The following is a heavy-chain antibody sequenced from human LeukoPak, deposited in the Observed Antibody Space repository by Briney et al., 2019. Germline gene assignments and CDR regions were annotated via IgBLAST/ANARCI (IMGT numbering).Heavy chain of an antibody. D-gene: IGHD2-2*01. J-gene: IGHJ4*02. CDR3: AKDLRIGYCSSTSCF. CDR1: GFTFSSYA. V-gene: IGHV3-23*01. Sequence: GGSLRLSCAASGFTFSSYAMSWVRQAPGKGLEWVSAIKGRFTISRDNSKNTLYLQMNSLRAEDTAVYYCAKDLRIGYCSSTSCFWGQGTLVTVSS. CDR2: I.